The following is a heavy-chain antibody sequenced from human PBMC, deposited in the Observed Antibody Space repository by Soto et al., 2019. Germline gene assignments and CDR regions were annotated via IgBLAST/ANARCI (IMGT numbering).Heavy chain of an antibody. V-gene: IGHV4-34*01. CDR2: INHSGST. CDR1: GGSFSGYY. CDR3: ARGRGYDLGTTYNWFDP. J-gene: IGHJ5*02. Sequence: SETLSLTCAVYGGSFSGYYWSWIRQPPGKGLEWIGEINHSGSTNYNPSLKSRVTISVDTSKNQFSLKLSSVTAADTAVYYCARGRGYDLGTTYNWFDPWGQGTLVT. D-gene: IGHD5-12*01.